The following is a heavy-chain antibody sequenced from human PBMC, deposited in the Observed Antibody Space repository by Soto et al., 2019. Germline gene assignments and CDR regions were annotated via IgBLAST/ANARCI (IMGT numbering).Heavy chain of an antibody. CDR3: ATHWRLEYGMDV. D-gene: IGHD3-3*01. CDR2: IYNDGST. V-gene: IGHV3-53*01. J-gene: IGHJ6*02. Sequence: GGSLRLSCAASGFTVSSDYMSWVRRAPGKGLEWVSVIYNDGSTDYADSVKGRFTISRDNSKNTLYLQMNSLRAEDTAVYYCATHWRLEYGMDVWGQGTTVTVSS. CDR1: GFTVSSDY.